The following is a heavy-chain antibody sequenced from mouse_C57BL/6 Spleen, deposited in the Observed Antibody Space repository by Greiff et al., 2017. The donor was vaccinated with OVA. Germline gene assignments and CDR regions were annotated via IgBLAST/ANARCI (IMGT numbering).Heavy chain of an antibody. CDR2: LNPTYGTT. V-gene: IGHV1-39*01. J-gene: IGHJ3*01. CDR3: ARGDGGFAD. D-gene: IGHD3-3*01. CDR1: GYSFTDSY. Sequence: VQLQQSGPELVKPGASVKISCKASGYSFTDSYMNWVKQSNGKSLEWIGVLNPTYGTTSYNQKFKGKATLTVDPSSSTAYMQLNSLTSDDSAVYYCARGDGGFADGGQGTLVTVSA.